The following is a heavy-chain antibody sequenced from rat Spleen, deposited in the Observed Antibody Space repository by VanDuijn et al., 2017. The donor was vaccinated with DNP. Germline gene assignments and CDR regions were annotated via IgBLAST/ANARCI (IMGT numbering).Heavy chain of an antibody. V-gene: IGHV5-22*01. CDR2: IRYDGSST. CDR3: VREKFGVDY. D-gene: IGHD4-3*01. CDR1: GFTFNNYY. J-gene: IGHJ2*01. Sequence: EVQLVESGGGLVQPGRSLKLSCAASGFTFNNYYMAWVRQAPKKGLEWVATIRYDGSSTYYGDSVKGRFTFSRDNAQNTLYLQMSKVGSEDTAIYYCVREKFGVDYWGQGVMVTVSS.